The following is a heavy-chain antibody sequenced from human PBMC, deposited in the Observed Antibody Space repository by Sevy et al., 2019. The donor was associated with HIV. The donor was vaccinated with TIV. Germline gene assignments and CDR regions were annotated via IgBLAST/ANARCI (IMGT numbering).Heavy chain of an antibody. J-gene: IGHJ4*02. Sequence: GGSLRLSCAASGFTFSSYSMNWVRQAPAKGLEWVSYINGGGRSIYYADSVKGRFTISKDNAKNSLYLQMNSLRDEDTAVYYCARDYKGDELAIDYWGQGTLVTVSS. D-gene: IGHD3-10*01. V-gene: IGHV3-48*02. CDR2: INGGGRSI. CDR1: GFTFSSYS. CDR3: ARDYKGDELAIDY.